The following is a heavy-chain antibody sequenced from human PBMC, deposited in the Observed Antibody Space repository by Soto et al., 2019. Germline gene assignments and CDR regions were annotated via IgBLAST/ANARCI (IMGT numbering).Heavy chain of an antibody. J-gene: IGHJ6*02. V-gene: IGHV1-69*02. D-gene: IGHD3-9*01. CDR3: ARPWGTGYQYWYYGMDV. CDR1: GGTFSSYT. CDR2: IIPILGIA. Sequence: QVQLVQSGAEVKKPGSSVKVSCKASGGTFSSYTISWVRQAPGQGLEWMGRIIPILGIANYAQKFRGRVTSTADKATSTADMQLSSLRSEDTALYYCARPWGTGYQYWYYGMDVWGQGTTVTVSS.